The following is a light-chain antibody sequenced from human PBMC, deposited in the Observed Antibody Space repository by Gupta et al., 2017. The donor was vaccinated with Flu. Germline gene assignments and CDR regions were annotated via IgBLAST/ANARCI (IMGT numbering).Light chain of an antibody. Sequence: SSQVGGYNSVSWYQQHPGKAPKLLIYEIIRRPSGVPDRFSGSKSGDTASLTVSGLQADDEADYYCTSYAGSNNFVLFGGGTKLTVL. CDR1: SSQVGGYNS. J-gene: IGLJ2*01. CDR3: TSYAGSNNFVL. V-gene: IGLV2-8*01. CDR2: EII.